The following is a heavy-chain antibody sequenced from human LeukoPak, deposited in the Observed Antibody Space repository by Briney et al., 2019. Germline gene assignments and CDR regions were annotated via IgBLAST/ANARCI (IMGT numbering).Heavy chain of an antibody. Sequence: PGGSLRLSCAASGFTFSRYGMYWVRQSPGKGLEWVAAIWFDGSNKNYADSVRGRFTISRDSSKNTLYLQMNNLRADDTAVYYCAKDPNYGGDWGGRFDPWGQGTLVTVSS. D-gene: IGHD4-23*01. CDR2: IWFDGSNK. J-gene: IGHJ5*02. V-gene: IGHV3-33*06. CDR1: GFTFSRYG. CDR3: AKDPNYGGDWGGRFDP.